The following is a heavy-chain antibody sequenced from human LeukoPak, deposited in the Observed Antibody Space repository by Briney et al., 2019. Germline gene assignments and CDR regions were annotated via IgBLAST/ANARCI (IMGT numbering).Heavy chain of an antibody. Sequence: HPGRSLRLSCAASGFTLSNYAMNWVRHAPGKGLEWVSSITGSGDKTYYAGSVKGRFSISRDNSKNTLYLQMNSLRAEDTAVYYCARDLSVLGYSYAFLDYWGPGTLVTVSS. CDR1: GFTLSNYA. CDR3: ARDLSVLGYSYAFLDY. D-gene: IGHD5-18*01. J-gene: IGHJ4*02. V-gene: IGHV3-23*01. CDR2: ITGSGDKT.